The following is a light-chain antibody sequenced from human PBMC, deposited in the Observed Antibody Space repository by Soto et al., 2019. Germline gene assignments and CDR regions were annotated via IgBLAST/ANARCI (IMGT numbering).Light chain of an antibody. CDR1: QSVSSSY. J-gene: IGKJ5*01. CDR2: VAS. V-gene: IGKV3-20*01. Sequence: EIVLTQSPGTLSLSPGERATLSCRASQSVSSSYLAWYQQKPGQAPRLLIYVASSRATGIPDRFSGSGSGTDFTLTISRLEPEDFAVYYCQQYGSSLSSTFGQGTRLEIK. CDR3: QQYGSSLSST.